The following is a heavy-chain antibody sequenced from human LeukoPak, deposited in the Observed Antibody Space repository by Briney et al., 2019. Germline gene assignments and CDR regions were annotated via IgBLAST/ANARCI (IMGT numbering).Heavy chain of an antibody. J-gene: IGHJ6*02. CDR3: ARDRVLLWFGDRVRHYGMDV. D-gene: IGHD3-10*01. CDR1: GGSISSGDYY. Sequence: SQTLSLTCTVSGGSISSGDYYWSWIRQPPGKGLEWIGYIYYSGSTYYNPSLKSRVTISVDTSKNQFSLKLSSVTAADTAVYYCARDRVLLWFGDRVRHYGMDVWGQGTTVTVSS. V-gene: IGHV4-30-4*01. CDR2: IYYSGST.